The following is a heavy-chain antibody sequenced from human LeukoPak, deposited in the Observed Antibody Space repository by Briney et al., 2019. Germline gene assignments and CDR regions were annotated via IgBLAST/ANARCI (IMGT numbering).Heavy chain of an antibody. CDR3: ARDLKMGYRSGRYSWGTGSSNDY. CDR2: IIAYNDNT. V-gene: IGHV1-18*01. D-gene: IGHD6-19*01. Sequence: GSSVKVSCKASGYTFTNYGISWVRQAPGQGLEWMGWIIAYNDNTNYAQKFQGRITMTTDTSTSTAYMELRSLRSDDTAVYYCARDLKMGYRSGRYSWGTGSSNDYWGQGTLVTVSS. CDR1: GYTFTNYG. J-gene: IGHJ4*02.